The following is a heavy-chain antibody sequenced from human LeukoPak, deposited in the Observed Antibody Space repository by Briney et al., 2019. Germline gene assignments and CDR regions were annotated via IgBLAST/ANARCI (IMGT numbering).Heavy chain of an antibody. CDR2: ISYDGSNK. CDR3: ARAPRTAANFDY. D-gene: IGHD6-13*01. Sequence: GGSLRLSCAASGFTFSSYAMRWVRQAPGKGLEWVAVISYDGSNKYYADSVKGRFTISRDNSKNTLYLQMNSLRAEDTAVYYCARAPRTAANFDYWGQGTLVTVSS. CDR1: GFTFSSYA. V-gene: IGHV3-30-3*01. J-gene: IGHJ4*02.